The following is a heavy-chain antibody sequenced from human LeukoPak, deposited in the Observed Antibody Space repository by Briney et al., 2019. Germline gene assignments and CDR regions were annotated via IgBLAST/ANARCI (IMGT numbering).Heavy chain of an antibody. Sequence: GGSLRLSCAASGFTFSSYGMHWVRQAPGKGLEWVAFIRYDGSNKYYADSVKGRFTISRDNSKNTLYLQMNSLKTEDTAVYYCTTDLGTATYCSSTSCYPFFPPRYWGQGTLVTVSS. J-gene: IGHJ4*02. D-gene: IGHD2-2*01. V-gene: IGHV3-30*02. CDR3: TTDLGTATYCSSTSCYPFFPPRY. CDR1: GFTFSSYG. CDR2: IRYDGSNK.